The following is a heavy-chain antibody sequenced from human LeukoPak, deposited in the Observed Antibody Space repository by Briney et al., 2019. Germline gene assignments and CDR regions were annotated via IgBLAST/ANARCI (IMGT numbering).Heavy chain of an antibody. D-gene: IGHD3-10*01. CDR3: ARHYYGSGIRGLALDS. V-gene: IGHV4-39*01. J-gene: IGHJ4*02. CDR1: GGSISSSSYY. Sequence: SETLSLTCTVSGGSISSSSYYWGWIRQPPGKGLEWIGSIYSGTTYYNPSLKSRVTISVDTSKSQFSLKLNSMTAADTAVYYCARHYYGSGIRGLALDSWGQGILVTVSS. CDR2: IYSGTT.